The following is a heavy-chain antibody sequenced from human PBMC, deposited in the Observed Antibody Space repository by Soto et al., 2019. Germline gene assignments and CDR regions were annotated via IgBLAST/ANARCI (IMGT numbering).Heavy chain of an antibody. CDR1: GYSFTNYW. V-gene: IGHV5-10-1*01. CDR2: IDPVDSYT. Sequence: ESLKISCKGSGYSFTNYWISWVRRMPGKGLEWMGNIDPVDSYTNYSPSFQGHVTFSVDTSISTAYLQWSSLKASDTAMYYCARIESIARNWFDPWGQGTLVTVSS. J-gene: IGHJ5*02. CDR3: ARIESIARNWFDP. D-gene: IGHD6-13*01.